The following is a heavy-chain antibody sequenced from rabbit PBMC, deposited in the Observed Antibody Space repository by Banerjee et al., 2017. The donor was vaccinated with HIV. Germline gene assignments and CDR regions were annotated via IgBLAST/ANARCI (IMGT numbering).Heavy chain of an antibody. Sequence: QEQLEESGGGLVQPEGSLTLTCTASGFIISSYSMGWVRQAPGKGLEWIGYIYYDGTTYYASWAKGRFTISKTSSTTVTLQMTSLTAADTATYFCARDLAGVTGWNFGLWGQCTLVTVS. D-gene: IGHD4-1*01. CDR2: IYYDGTT. V-gene: IGHV1S45*01. CDR3: ARDLAGVTGWNFGL. CDR1: GFIISSYS. J-gene: IGHJ3*01.